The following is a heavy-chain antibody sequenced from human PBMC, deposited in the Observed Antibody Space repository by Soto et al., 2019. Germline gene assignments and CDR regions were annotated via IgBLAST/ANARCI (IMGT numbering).Heavy chain of an antibody. Sequence: QVQLQQSSPGLVKPSQALSLTCDISGDSVSSNSAGWTWIRQTPSRGLEWLGRTYYKSKWYYTYAASVTSRITVSPDTSNNQFSLQLTSVTPEDTAVSYCARGSWDDVSGHYYMDVWDKGTTVTVSS. CDR2: TYYKSKWYY. D-gene: IGHD1-1*01. CDR3: ARGSWDDVSGHYYMDV. V-gene: IGHV6-1*01. CDR1: GDSVSSNSAG. J-gene: IGHJ6*03.